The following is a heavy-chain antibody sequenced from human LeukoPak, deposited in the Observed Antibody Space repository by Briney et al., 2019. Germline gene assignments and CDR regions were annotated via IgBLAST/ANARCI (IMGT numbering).Heavy chain of an antibody. Sequence: GGSLRLSCAASDFSFSTNWMSWVRPARGKGLEWVAIIKQDGSEVYYVDSVKGRFTISRDNAKNSLYLQMNTLSAEDAAIYYCARDASSGTYFSYAFDVWRLGTMVTVCS. D-gene: IGHD1-26*01. CDR3: ARDASSGTYFSYAFDV. J-gene: IGHJ3*01. CDR1: DFSFSTNW. CDR2: IKQDGSEV. V-gene: IGHV3-7*01.